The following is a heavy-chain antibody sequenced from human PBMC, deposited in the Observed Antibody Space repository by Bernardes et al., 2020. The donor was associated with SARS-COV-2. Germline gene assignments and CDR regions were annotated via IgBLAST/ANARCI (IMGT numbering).Heavy chain of an antibody. D-gene: IGHD5-12*01. J-gene: IGHJ4*02. CDR1: AFRFSNYW. CDR3: ATWQYSESQSVG. V-gene: IGHV3-7*02. CDR2: INQDGSQK. Sequence: GGSLRLSCAASAFRFSNYWMTWVRQAPGKGLEWVATINQDGSQKFYVDSVKGRFTISRDNAKNSLYLHMDSLRVEDTAVYYCATWQYSESQSVGWGLGTLVTVSS.